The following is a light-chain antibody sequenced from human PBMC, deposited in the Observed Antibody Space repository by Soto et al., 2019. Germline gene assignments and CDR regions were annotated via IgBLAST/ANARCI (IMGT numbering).Light chain of an antibody. J-gene: IGKJ2*01. Sequence: IQMTQSPSSLSASVGDRVIITCRSDHSINNYLNWYQQRPGKVPKLLIYAASTLQSGVPSKFSGSGSGRVFTLTINSLQPEDFATDYCQQSYSTLGTFGRGTRVEV. V-gene: IGKV1-39*01. CDR1: HSINNY. CDR3: QQSYSTLGT. CDR2: AAS.